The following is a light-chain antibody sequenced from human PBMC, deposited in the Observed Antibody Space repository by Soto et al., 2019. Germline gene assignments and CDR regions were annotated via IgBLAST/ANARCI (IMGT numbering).Light chain of an antibody. V-gene: IGLV3-1*01. Sequence: SYELTQPPSVSVSPGQTASITCTGDKLGDKYTCWYQQKPGQSPVLVIYQHSQRPSGLPERFSGSNSGNTATLTISGTQAMDEADYYCQACDSSTDVVFGGGTKLTVL. CDR1: KLGDKY. J-gene: IGLJ2*01. CDR3: QACDSSTDVV. CDR2: QHS.